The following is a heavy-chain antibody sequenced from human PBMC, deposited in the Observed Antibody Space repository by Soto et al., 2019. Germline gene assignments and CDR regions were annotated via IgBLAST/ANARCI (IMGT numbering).Heavy chain of an antibody. J-gene: IGHJ3*02. Sequence: EVQLVESGGGLVQPGGSLRLSCAASGFTVSSNYMSWVRQAPGKGLEWVSVIYSGGSTYYADSVKGRFTISRDNSNNTLYLQMNSLRAEDTAVYYCAREIYDYIWGSYRLDAFDIWGQGTMVTAS. D-gene: IGHD3-16*02. CDR3: AREIYDYIWGSYRLDAFDI. V-gene: IGHV3-66*01. CDR1: GFTVSSNY. CDR2: IYSGGST.